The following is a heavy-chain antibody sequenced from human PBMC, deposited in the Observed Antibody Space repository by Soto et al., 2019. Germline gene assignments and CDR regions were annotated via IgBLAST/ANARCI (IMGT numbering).Heavy chain of an antibody. Sequence: SVKVSCKASGYTFTSYAISWVRQAPGQGLEWMGGIIPIFGTANYAQKFQGRVTITADESTSTAYMELSSLRSEDTAVYYCARDSAGRGGGYDAFDIWGQGTMVTVSS. CDR3: ARDSAGRGGGYDAFDI. CDR1: GYTFTSYA. CDR2: IIPIFGTA. D-gene: IGHD2-15*01. J-gene: IGHJ3*02. V-gene: IGHV1-69*13.